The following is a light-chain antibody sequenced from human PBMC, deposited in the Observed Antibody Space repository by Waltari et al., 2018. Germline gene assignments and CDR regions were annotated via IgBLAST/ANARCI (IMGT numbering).Light chain of an antibody. CDR2: EVT. CDR3: SSYAGGSSLM. V-gene: IGLV2-8*01. CDR1: STDVAGYDP. Sequence: QSALTQPPSASGSPGQSTTIPCPGISTDVAGYDPVFWYQQHPGKAPKPLIYEVTKRPSGVPDSFSGSKSDNTASLAVSGLQAEDEADYYCSSYAGGSSLMFGGGTKLTVL. J-gene: IGLJ3*02.